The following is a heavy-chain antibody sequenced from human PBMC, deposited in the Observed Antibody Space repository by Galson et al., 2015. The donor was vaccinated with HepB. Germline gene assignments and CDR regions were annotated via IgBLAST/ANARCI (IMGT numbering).Heavy chain of an antibody. V-gene: IGHV1-46*01. CDR3: ARVSWGSGWYDGWFDP. J-gene: IGHJ5*02. Sequence: SVKVSCKASGYTFTSYYMHWVRQAPGQGLEWMGIINPSGGSTSYAQKFQGRVTMTRDTSTSTVYMELSSLRSEDTAVYYCARVSWGSGWYDGWFDPWGQGTLVTVSS. CDR1: GYTFTSYY. D-gene: IGHD6-19*01. CDR2: INPSGGST.